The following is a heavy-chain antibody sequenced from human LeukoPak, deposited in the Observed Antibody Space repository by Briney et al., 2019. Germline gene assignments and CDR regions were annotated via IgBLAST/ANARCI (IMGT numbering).Heavy chain of an antibody. D-gene: IGHD3-16*01. V-gene: IGHV4-39*07. CDR2: IYYSGNT. J-gene: IGHJ5*02. CDR1: GGSIKTYNYY. Sequence: SETLSLTCAVSGGSIKTYNYYWAWIRQPPGKGLEWLATIYYSGNTYYNPSLKSRVIISVDTSRNHFSLKVNSVTAADTAVYYCARARLYSSDVPGWFDPWGRGILVTVSS. CDR3: ARARLYSSDVPGWFDP.